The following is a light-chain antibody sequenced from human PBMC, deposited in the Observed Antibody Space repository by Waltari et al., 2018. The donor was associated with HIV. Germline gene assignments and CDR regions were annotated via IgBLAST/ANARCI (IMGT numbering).Light chain of an antibody. CDR2: GAS. CDR3: QQYGSSLMYT. Sequence: PGTLSLSPGERATLSCRASQSVSSSYLAWYQQKPGQAPRLLIYGASSRATGIPDRFSGSGSGTDFTLTISRLEPEDFAVYYCQQYGSSLMYTFGQGTKLEIK. CDR1: QSVSSSY. J-gene: IGKJ2*01. V-gene: IGKV3-20*01.